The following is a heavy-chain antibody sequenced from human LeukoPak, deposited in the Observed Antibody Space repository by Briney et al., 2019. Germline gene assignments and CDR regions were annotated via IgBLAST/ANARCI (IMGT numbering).Heavy chain of an antibody. CDR1: GGPISSYS. D-gene: IGHD2-15*01. J-gene: IGHJ6*02. CDR2: IFYSGSN. Sequence: SETLSLPCTVSGGPISSYSWSWIRQPPGKGLEWIGYIFYSGSNNYHPALKSRVTISVDTSKNQFSLKLSSVTAADTAVYYCAREFGYCRGGSCYSGVHSSQYYYYGMDVWGQGTTVTVSS. CDR3: AREFGYCRGGSCYSGVHSSQYYYYGMDV. V-gene: IGHV4-59*01.